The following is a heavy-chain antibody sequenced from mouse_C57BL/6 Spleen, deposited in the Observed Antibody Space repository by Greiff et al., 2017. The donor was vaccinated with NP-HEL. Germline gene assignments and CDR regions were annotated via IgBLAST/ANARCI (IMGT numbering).Heavy chain of an antibody. V-gene: IGHV1-20*01. CDR2: INPYNGDT. CDR1: GYSFTGYF. Sequence: EVQLQQSGPELVKPGDSVKISCKASGYSFTGYFMNWVMQSHGKSLEWIGRINPYNGDTFYNQKFKGKATLTVDKSSSTAHMELRSLTSEDSAVYYCARQQYDGSSYDYVDCWGQGTTLTVPS. D-gene: IGHD1-1*01. CDR3: ARQQYDGSSYDYVDC. J-gene: IGHJ2*01.